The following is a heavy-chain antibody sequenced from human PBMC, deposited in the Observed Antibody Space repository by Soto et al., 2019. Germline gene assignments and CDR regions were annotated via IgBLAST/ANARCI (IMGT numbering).Heavy chain of an antibody. Sequence: QAQLVESGGGMVQPGRSLRLSCAASGFAFSSYGMHWVRQATGTGLEWVAVISYDGSLQHYADSVKGRFTISRDNSKNMVLLQMSSLRAEDTAVYYCVSDRGYGHASVPYSWGQGTLVSVSS. CDR2: ISYDGSLQ. CDR3: VSDRGYGHASVPYS. V-gene: IGHV3-30*03. D-gene: IGHD5-18*01. CDR1: GFAFSSYG. J-gene: IGHJ4*02.